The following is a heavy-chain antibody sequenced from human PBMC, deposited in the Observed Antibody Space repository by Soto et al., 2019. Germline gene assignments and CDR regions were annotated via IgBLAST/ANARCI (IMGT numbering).Heavy chain of an antibody. Sequence: GASVKVSCKASGYTFTGYYMHWVRQAPGQGLEWMGWINPNSGGTNYAQKFQGWVTMTRDTSISTAYMELSRLRSDDTAVYYCARGRISLNYYGSGACLYGMDVWGQGTTGTVSS. CDR3: ARGRISLNYYGSGACLYGMDV. CDR1: GYTFTGYY. V-gene: IGHV1-2*04. J-gene: IGHJ6*02. D-gene: IGHD3-10*01. CDR2: INPNSGGT.